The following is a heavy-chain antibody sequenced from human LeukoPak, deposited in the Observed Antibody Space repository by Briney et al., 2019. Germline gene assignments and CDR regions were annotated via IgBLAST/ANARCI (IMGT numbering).Heavy chain of an antibody. D-gene: IGHD3-22*01. J-gene: IGHJ5*02. Sequence: ASVKVSCKASGYTFTSYGISWVRQAPGQGLEWMGWISAYNGNTNYAQKLQGRVTMTTDTSTSTAYMELRSLRSDDTAVYYCARDWRFSYDSSGYYYDWFDPWGQGTLVTVSS. CDR1: GYTFTSYG. V-gene: IGHV1-18*01. CDR2: ISAYNGNT. CDR3: ARDWRFSYDSSGYYYDWFDP.